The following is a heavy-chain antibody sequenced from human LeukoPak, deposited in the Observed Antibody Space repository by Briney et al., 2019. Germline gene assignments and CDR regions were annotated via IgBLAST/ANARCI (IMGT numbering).Heavy chain of an antibody. J-gene: IGHJ4*02. CDR2: ISSSGSTI. CDR3: AREVGRSSGWFDY. Sequence: GGSLRLSCTASGFTFSSYEMNWVRQAPGKGLEWVSYISSSGSTIYYADSVKGRFTISRDNAKNSLYLQMNSLRAEDTAVYYCAREVGRSSGWFDYWGQGTLVTVSS. CDR1: GFTFSSYE. V-gene: IGHV3-48*03. D-gene: IGHD6-19*01.